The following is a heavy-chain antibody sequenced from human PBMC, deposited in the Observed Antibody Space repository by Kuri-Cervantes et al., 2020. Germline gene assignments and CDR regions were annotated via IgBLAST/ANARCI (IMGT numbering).Heavy chain of an antibody. CDR1: GYSFTSYW. CDR2: IYPGDSDT. Sequence: KVSCKGSGYSFTSYWIGWVRQMPGKGLEWMGIIYPGDSDTRYSPSFQGQVTISADKSISTAYLQWSSLKASDTAMYYCARLLDYDILTGYYGGYDYWGQGTLVTVSS. D-gene: IGHD3-9*01. J-gene: IGHJ4*02. V-gene: IGHV5-51*01. CDR3: ARLLDYDILTGYYGGYDY.